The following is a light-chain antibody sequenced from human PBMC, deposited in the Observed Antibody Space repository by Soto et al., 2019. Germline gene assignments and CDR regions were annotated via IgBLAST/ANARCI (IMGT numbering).Light chain of an antibody. J-gene: IGKJ2*01. Sequence: EIVMTQSPATLSVSPGERATLSCRASQSVSDKSAWYQQKTGQAPRLLIFGASNRATGIPVRYSSRGSGTEFTLTIRGLQSEDVAVFYCQRYKSWPYTFGQGTKLEI. CDR2: GAS. CDR1: QSVSDK. V-gene: IGKV3-15*01. CDR3: QRYKSWPYT.